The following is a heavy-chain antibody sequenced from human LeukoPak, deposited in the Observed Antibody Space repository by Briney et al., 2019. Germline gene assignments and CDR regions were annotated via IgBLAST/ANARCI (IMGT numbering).Heavy chain of an antibody. Sequence: PSETLSLTCTVSGGSISTYYWSWIRQPPGKGLEWIGFIHYNDNTKYNPSLESRVTISVDTSRNQFSLKLSSVTAADTAVYYCARGGVVMSRSHFDPWGQGTLVTVSS. CDR2: IHYNDNT. CDR1: GGSISTYY. V-gene: IGHV4-59*01. J-gene: IGHJ5*02. CDR3: ARGGVVMSRSHFDP. D-gene: IGHD3-3*01.